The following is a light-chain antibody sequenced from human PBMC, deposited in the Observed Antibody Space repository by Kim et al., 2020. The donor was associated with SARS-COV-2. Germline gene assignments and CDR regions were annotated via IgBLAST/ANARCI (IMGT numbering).Light chain of an antibody. CDR2: GQD. CDR3: HSRDSSGGV. J-gene: IGLJ3*02. V-gene: IGLV3-19*01. CDR1: RLRTYY. Sequence: SVALGQTVRITCQGDRLRTYYASWYQQRPGQAPVLVIYGQDSRPSGIPDRFSGSTSGNTASLTITGAQAEDEADYYCHSRDSSGGVFGGGTQLTVL.